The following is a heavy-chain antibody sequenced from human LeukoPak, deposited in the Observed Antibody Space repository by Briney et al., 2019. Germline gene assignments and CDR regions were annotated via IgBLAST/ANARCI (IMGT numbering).Heavy chain of an antibody. CDR3: ARTAGSDWFDP. D-gene: IGHD6-25*01. CDR2: IYYRGST. J-gene: IGHJ5*02. Sequence: SETLSLTCTVSGGSISSYYWSWIRLPPGKGLEWIGYIYYRGSTNYNPSLKRRVTISGDTSQNQFSLKLTSVTAADTAVYYCARTAGSDWFDPWGQGTLVTVSS. CDR1: GGSISSYY. V-gene: IGHV4-59*08.